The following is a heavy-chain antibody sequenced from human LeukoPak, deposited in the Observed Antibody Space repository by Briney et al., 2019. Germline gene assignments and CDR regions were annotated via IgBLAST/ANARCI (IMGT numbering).Heavy chain of an antibody. CDR1: GGSMSSYY. CDR3: ARDRDIGTYYYYYGMDV. V-gene: IGHV4-59*01. J-gene: IGHJ6*02. Sequence: PSETLSLTCSVSGGSMSSYYWSWIRQSPGKGLEWIGNVYYSGSTDSNPSLKSRVTMSVDTSKNQFSMKLSSVTAADTAVYYCARDRDIGTYYYYYGMDVWGQGTTVTVSS. D-gene: IGHD2-15*01. CDR2: VYYSGST.